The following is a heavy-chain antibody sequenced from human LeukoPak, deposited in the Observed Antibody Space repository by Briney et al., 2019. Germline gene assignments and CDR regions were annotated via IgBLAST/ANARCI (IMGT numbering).Heavy chain of an antibody. CDR2: INHSVST. CDR3: ARVARWIYSNYGVWFDP. CDR1: GGSFSGYS. J-gene: IGHJ5*02. V-gene: IGHV4-34*01. D-gene: IGHD4-11*01. Sequence: SSETLSLTCAVYGGSFSGYSWSWIRQPPGKGLEWIGEINHSVSTNYNPSLKSRVNISVDTSKNQFSLKLTSVTAADTAVYYCARVARWIYSNYGVWFDPWGQGTLVTVSS.